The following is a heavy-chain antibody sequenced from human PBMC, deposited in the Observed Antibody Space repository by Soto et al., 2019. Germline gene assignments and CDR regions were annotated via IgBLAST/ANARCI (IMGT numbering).Heavy chain of an antibody. D-gene: IGHD3-16*01. CDR1: GFTFSSYW. Sequence: PGGSPRLSCAASGFTFSSYWMSWVRQEPGKGLEWVANIKQDGSEKYYVDSVKGRFTISRDNAKNSLYLQMNSLRAEDTAVYYCARDGGGRYYYYGMDVWGQGTTVTVSS. V-gene: IGHV3-7*01. CDR2: IKQDGSEK. J-gene: IGHJ6*02. CDR3: ARDGGGRYYYYGMDV.